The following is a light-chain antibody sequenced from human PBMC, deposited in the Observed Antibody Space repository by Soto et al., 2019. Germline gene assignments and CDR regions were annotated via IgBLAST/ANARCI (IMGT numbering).Light chain of an antibody. Sequence: QSVLTQPPSVSGAPGQRVTISCTGSSSNIGAGYDVHWYQQLPGTAPKLLIYGNINRPSGVPDRFSGSKSGTSASLAITGLQAEDEADYYCQSYDSSLSADYVFGTGTKVTLL. CDR2: GNI. V-gene: IGLV1-40*01. J-gene: IGLJ1*01. CDR3: QSYDSSLSADYV. CDR1: SSNIGAGYD.